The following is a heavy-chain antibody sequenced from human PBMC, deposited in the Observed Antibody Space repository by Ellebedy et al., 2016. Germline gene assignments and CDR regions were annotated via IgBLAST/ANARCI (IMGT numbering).Heavy chain of an antibody. Sequence: GESLKISXAASGFTFSSYSMNWVRQAPGKGLEWVSFIISSSSYRDYADSVKGRFSISRDNAKNALYLQMNSLRAEDTAVYYCARDGIYGLSNYGMDVWGQGTTVTVSS. CDR2: IISSSSYR. D-gene: IGHD1-26*01. V-gene: IGHV3-21*01. CDR3: ARDGIYGLSNYGMDV. CDR1: GFTFSSYS. J-gene: IGHJ6*02.